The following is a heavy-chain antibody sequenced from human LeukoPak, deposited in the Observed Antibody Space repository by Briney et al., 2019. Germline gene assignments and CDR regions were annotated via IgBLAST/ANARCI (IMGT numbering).Heavy chain of an antibody. CDR1: GFTVSSNS. D-gene: IGHD3-10*01. Sequence: GGSLRLSCAASGFTVSSNSMSWVRQAPGKGLEWVSAISASGGSTHYADSVKGRFTISRDNSKNTLYLQMNSLRAEDTAVYYCAKSLILWFGEFDFWGQGTLVTVSS. J-gene: IGHJ4*02. V-gene: IGHV3-23*01. CDR3: AKSLILWFGEFDF. CDR2: ISASGGST.